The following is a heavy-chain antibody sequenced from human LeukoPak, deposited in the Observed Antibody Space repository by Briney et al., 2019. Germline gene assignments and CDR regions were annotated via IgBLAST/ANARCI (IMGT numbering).Heavy chain of an antibody. CDR1: GFTFSSYS. CDR3: ARLVWDTTMADGDIDS. CDR2: ISSASTYI. D-gene: IGHD5-18*01. V-gene: IGHV3-21*01. J-gene: IGHJ4*02. Sequence: GGSLRLSCAASGFTFSSYSMNWVRQAPGKGLEWVSSISSASTYIYYADSVKGRFTISRDNAKNSLYLQMNSLRAEDAAMYYCARLVWDTTMADGDIDSWGQGTLLIVSS.